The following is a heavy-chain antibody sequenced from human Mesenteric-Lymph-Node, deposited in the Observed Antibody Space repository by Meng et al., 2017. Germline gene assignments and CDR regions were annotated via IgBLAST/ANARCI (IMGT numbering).Heavy chain of an antibody. D-gene: IGHD4-17*01. CDR1: GGSVSSGSYY. Sequence: SETLSLTCTVSGGSVSSGSYYWSWIRQPPGKGLEWIGYIYYSGSTNYNPPLKSRVTISVDTSKNQFSLKLSSVTAADTAVYYFAREGGLTVTNPHPNIQSYYFDYWGQGTLVTVSS. CDR3: AREGGLTVTNPHPNIQSYYFDY. CDR2: IYYSGST. J-gene: IGHJ4*02. V-gene: IGHV4-61*01.